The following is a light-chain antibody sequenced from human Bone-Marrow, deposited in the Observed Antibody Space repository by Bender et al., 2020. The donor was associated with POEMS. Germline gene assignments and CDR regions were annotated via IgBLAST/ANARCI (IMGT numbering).Light chain of an antibody. CDR2: QDS. V-gene: IGLV3-1*01. CDR1: KLGDKY. Sequence: SYELTQPPSVSVSPGQTASIACSGDKLGDKYACWYQQKAGQSPVLLIYQDSKRPSGVPERFSGSNSGDTATLTISGTQAMDEADYYCQAWDSSTHVVFGGGTKLTVL. J-gene: IGLJ2*01. CDR3: QAWDSSTHVV.